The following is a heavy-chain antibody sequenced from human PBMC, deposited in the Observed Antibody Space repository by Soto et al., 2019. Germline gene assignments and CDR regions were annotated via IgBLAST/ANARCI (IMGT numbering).Heavy chain of an antibody. Sequence: GGSLRLSCEASGFVFTNFWMHWVRHVPGKGLVWVARIDTSGHSTNYAESVKGRFTISRDNAKNTVSLQMNSLRVEDTGVYYCAKDSWYFDLWSQGSQVTV. CDR3: AKDSWYFDL. D-gene: IGHD6-13*01. J-gene: IGHJ4*02. CDR1: GFVFTNFW. CDR2: IDTSGHST. V-gene: IGHV3-74*01.